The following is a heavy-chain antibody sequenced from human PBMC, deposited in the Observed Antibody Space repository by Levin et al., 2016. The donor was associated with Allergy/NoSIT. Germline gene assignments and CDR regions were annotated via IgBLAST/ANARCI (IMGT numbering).Heavy chain of an antibody. J-gene: IGHJ5*02. CDR2: INPNSGGT. CDR1: GYTFTGYY. Sequence: ASVKVSCKASGYTFTGYYMHWVRQAPGQGLEWMGRINPNSGGTNYAQKFQGRVTMTRDTSISTAYMELSRLRSDDTAVYYCARVGYYTGWFDPWGQGTLVTVSS. CDR3: ARVGYYTGWFDP. D-gene: IGHD2/OR15-2a*01. V-gene: IGHV1-2*06.